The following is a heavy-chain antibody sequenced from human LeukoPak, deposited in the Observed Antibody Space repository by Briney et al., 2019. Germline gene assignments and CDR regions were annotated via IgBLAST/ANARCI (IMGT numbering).Heavy chain of an antibody. D-gene: IGHD2-2*01. CDR2: IYTSGST. J-gene: IGHJ6*02. Sequence: SETLSLTCTVSGGSISSYYWSWIRQPAGKGLEWIGRIYTSGSTNYNPSLKSRVTMSVDTSKNQFSLKLSSVTAADTAVYYCARDPRYCSRTSCYVYGMDVWGQGTTVTVSS. V-gene: IGHV4-4*07. CDR3: ARDPRYCSRTSCYVYGMDV. CDR1: GGSISSYY.